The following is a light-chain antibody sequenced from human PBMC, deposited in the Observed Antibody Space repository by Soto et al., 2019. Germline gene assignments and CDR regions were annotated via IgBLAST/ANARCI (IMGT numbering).Light chain of an antibody. CDR1: IDNVTAYYR. J-gene: IGLJ1*01. V-gene: IGLV2-18*02. CDR3: FSFTTTSTHV. CDR2: DVS. Sequence: QSALTQPPSVSGSPGQSVTISCSGTIDNVTAYYRVSWYQQTPGTAPKLMIYDVSNRPSGVPDRFSGSRSGNTASLTISGLQAEDEAEYFCFSFTTTSTHVFGTGTKLTVL.